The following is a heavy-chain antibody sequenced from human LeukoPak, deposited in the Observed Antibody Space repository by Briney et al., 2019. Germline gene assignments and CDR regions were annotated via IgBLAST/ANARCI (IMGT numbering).Heavy chain of an antibody. Sequence: GGSLRLSCAASGFTFSTYWMHWVRQAPGQGLVWVSHINTDGSNTTYADSVKGRFTISRDNTTNTLYLQMNSMRAADTAVYYCGNSNIGDSWGRGALVSVPS. V-gene: IGHV3-74*01. D-gene: IGHD5-18*01. CDR3: GNSNIGDS. CDR1: GFTFSTYW. J-gene: IGHJ4*02. CDR2: INTDGSNT.